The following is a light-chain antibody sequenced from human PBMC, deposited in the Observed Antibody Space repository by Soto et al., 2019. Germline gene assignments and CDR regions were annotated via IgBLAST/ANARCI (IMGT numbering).Light chain of an antibody. V-gene: IGLV2-14*01. Sequence: QSVLTQPASVSGPPGQSIAISCTGTSSDVGGYSYVSWYQQQPGKAPKLVISDVSNRPSGVSDRFSGSKSGNTASLTISGLQTEDEADYYCASYTTSSTYVFGTGTKVTVL. CDR1: SSDVGGYSY. CDR2: DVS. CDR3: ASYTTSSTYV. J-gene: IGLJ1*01.